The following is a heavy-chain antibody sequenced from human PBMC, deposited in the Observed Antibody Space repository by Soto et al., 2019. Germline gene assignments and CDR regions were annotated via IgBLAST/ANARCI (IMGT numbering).Heavy chain of an antibody. Sequence: PSETLSLTCTVSGGSISNSSSYWGWIRQPPGKGLEWIGSIDYSGNTYYNPSLKSRVAISIDSSKTRFSLKLNSVTTADTAVYYCGVQYYGAKGYYFETRGQGTLVTVSS. CDR1: GGSISNSSSY. CDR3: GVQYYGAKGYYFET. D-gene: IGHD3-10*01. V-gene: IGHV4-39*02. CDR2: IDYSGNT. J-gene: IGHJ4*02.